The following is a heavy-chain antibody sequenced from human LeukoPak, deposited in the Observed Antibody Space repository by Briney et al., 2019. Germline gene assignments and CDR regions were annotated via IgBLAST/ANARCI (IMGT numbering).Heavy chain of an antibody. V-gene: IGHV3-49*04. CDR2: IRSKAYGGTT. CDR1: GFTFSSYW. CDR3: TRETYYYDSSGYYTLYYYYYYMDV. Sequence: GGSLRLSCAASGFTFSSYWMSWVRQAPGKGLEWVGFIRSKAYGGTTEYAASVKGRFTISRDDSKSIAYLQMNSLKTEDTAVYYCTRETYYYDSSGYYTLYYYYYYMDVWGKGTTVTISS. D-gene: IGHD3-22*01. J-gene: IGHJ6*03.